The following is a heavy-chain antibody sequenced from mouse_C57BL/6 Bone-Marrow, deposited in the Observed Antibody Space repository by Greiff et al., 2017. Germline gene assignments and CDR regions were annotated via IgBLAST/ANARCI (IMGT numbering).Heavy chain of an antibody. CDR3: ARDMGSNYGYAMDY. J-gene: IGHJ4*01. D-gene: IGHD2-5*01. CDR2: INYDGSST. V-gene: IGHV5-16*01. CDR1: GFTFSDYY. Sequence: DVQLVESEGGLVQPGSSMKLSCTASGFTFSDYYMAWVRQVPEKGLEWVANINYDGSSTYYLDSLKSRFIISRDNAKNILYLQMSSLKSEDTATYYCARDMGSNYGYAMDYWGQGTSVTVSS.